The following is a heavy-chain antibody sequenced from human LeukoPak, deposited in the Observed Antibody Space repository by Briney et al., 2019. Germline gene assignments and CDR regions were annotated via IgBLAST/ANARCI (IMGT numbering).Heavy chain of an antibody. CDR1: GFTFSSYW. J-gene: IGHJ6*04. CDR3: AELGITMIGGV. Sequence: GGSLRLSCAASGFTFSSYWMTWVRQAPGKGLEWVANIKQDGSDEYYVDSVKGRFTISRDNAKNSLYLQMNSLRAEDTAVYYCAELGITMIGGVWGKGTTVTISS. V-gene: IGHV3-7*01. CDR2: IKQDGSDE. D-gene: IGHD3-10*02.